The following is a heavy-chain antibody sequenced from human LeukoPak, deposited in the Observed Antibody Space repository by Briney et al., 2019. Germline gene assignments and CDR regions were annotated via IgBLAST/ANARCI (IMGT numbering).Heavy chain of an antibody. CDR1: GGTFSSYA. CDR3: ARATLPITQGSYYYYSMDV. V-gene: IGHV1-69*04. CDR2: IIPILGIA. J-gene: IGHJ6*02. Sequence: ASVKVSCKASGGTFSSYATSWVRQAPGQGLEWMGRIIPILGIANYAQKFQGRVTITADKSTSTAYMELSSLRSEDTAVYYCARATLPITQGSYYYYSMDVWGQGTTVTVSS.